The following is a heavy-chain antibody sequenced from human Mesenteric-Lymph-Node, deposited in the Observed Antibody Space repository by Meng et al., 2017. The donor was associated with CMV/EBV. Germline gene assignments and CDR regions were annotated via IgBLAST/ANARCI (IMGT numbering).Heavy chain of an antibody. D-gene: IGHD2-2*01. CDR3: ARHIAVAGYYYGMDV. CDR1: GFTVGTNY. CDR2: MYIGGNT. V-gene: IGHV3-66*02. Sequence: GESLKISCAASGFTVGTNYMNWVRQAPGKGLEWVSVMYIGGNTDHADSVKGRFTISRDNSKNTVYLQMSSLRAEDTAVYYCARHIAVAGYYYGMDVWGQGTTVTVSS. J-gene: IGHJ6*02.